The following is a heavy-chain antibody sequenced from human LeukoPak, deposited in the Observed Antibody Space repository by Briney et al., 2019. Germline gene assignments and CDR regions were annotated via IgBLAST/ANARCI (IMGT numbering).Heavy chain of an antibody. CDR2: ISYDGSNK. CDR3: ARDRTRDGYNQGRVFDY. V-gene: IGHV3-30-3*01. D-gene: IGHD5-24*01. CDR1: GFTFSSYA. Sequence: GGSLRLFCAASGFTFSSYAMHWVRQAPGKGLEWVAVISYDGSNKYYADSAKGRFTISRDNSKNTLYLQMNSLRAEDTAVYYCARDRTRDGYNQGRVFDYWGQGTLVTVSS. J-gene: IGHJ4*02.